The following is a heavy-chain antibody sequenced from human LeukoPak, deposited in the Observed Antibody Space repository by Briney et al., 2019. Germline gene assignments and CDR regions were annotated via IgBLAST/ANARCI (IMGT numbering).Heavy chain of an antibody. D-gene: IGHD5-12*01. CDR3: AREGAYSGYDQIDY. J-gene: IGHJ4*02. Sequence: GASVKVSCKASGYTFTGYYMHWVRQAPGQGLEWMGWINPNSGGTNYAQKFQGRVTMTRDTSISTAYMELSRLRSDDMAVYYCAREGAYSGYDQIDYWGQGTLVTVSS. V-gene: IGHV1-2*02. CDR2: INPNSGGT. CDR1: GYTFTGYY.